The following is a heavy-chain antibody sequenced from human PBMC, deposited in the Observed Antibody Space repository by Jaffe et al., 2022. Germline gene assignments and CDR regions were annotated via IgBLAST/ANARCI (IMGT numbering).Heavy chain of an antibody. Sequence: QVQLQESGPGLVKPSETLSLTCTVSGGSISSYYWSWIRQPPGKGLEWIGYIYYSGSTNYNPSLKSRVTISVDTSKNQFSLKLSSVTAADTAVYYCATRAYCGGDCYSGRGAFDIWGQGTMVTVSS. V-gene: IGHV4-59*01. J-gene: IGHJ3*02. CDR1: GGSISSYY. CDR3: ATRAYCGGDCYSGRGAFDI. D-gene: IGHD2-21*02. CDR2: IYYSGST.